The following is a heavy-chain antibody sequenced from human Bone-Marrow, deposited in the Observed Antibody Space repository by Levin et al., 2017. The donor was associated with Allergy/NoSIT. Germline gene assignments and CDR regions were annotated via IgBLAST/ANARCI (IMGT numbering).Heavy chain of an antibody. Sequence: ASVKVSCKASGYTFTSYAMHWVRQAPGQRLEWMGWINAGNGNTKYSQKFQGRVTITRDTSASTAYMELSSLRSEDTAVYYCARERGFSAVAGRNWFDPWGQGTLVTVSS. CDR3: ARERGFSAVAGRNWFDP. CDR2: INAGNGNT. D-gene: IGHD6-19*01. V-gene: IGHV1-3*01. CDR1: GYTFTSYA. J-gene: IGHJ5*02.